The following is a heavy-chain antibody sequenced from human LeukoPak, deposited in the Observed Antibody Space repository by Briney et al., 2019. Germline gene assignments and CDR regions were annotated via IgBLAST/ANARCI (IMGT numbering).Heavy chain of an antibody. Sequence: GGSLRLSCAASGFTFSDYYMSWIRQAPGKGLEWVSYISSSGSTIYYADSVKGRFTISRDNAKNSLYLQMKSLRAEDTAVYYCARDLGYYYGSGSYISDYYFDYWGQGTLVTVSS. J-gene: IGHJ4*02. CDR1: GFTFSDYY. CDR2: ISSSGSTI. V-gene: IGHV3-11*01. CDR3: ARDLGYYYGSGSYISDYYFDY. D-gene: IGHD3-10*01.